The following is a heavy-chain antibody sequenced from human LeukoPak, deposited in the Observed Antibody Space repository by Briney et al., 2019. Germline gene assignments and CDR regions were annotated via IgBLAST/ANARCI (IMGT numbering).Heavy chain of an antibody. J-gene: IGHJ6*03. CDR1: GGTFSSYA. D-gene: IGHD6-6*01. CDR3: ARGDALVQPYYYYYMDV. CDR2: INPNSGGT. V-gene: IGHV1-2*02. Sequence: GASVKVSCKASGGTFSSYAISWVRQAPGQGLEWMGWINPNSGGTNYAQKFQGRVTMTRDTSISTAYMELSRLRSDDTAVYYCARGDALVQPYYYYYMDVWGKGTTVTVSS.